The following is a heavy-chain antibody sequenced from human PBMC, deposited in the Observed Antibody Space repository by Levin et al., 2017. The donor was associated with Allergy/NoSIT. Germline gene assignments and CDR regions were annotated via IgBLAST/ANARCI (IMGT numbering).Heavy chain of an antibody. D-gene: IGHD3-22*01. V-gene: IGHV3-11*01. Sequence: KPGESLKISCAASGFPFSDYYMSWIRQAPGTGLEWVSYISTDGSTVYYADSVKGRFTISRDNAKNSLYLQMTSLRAEDTAVYYCARDTYYQDSSNYLGPILDHWGQGTLVTVSS. J-gene: IGHJ4*02. CDR2: ISTDGSTV. CDR3: ARDTYYQDSSNYLGPILDH. CDR1: GFPFSDYY.